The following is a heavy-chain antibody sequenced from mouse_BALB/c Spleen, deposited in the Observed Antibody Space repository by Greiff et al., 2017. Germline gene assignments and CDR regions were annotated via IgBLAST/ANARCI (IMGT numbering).Heavy chain of an antibody. CDR2: INPSNGGT. V-gene: IGHV1S81*02. CDR1: GYTFTSYY. J-gene: IGHJ4*01. D-gene: IGHD2-4*01. CDR3: TRGITTGYYAMDY. Sequence: VQLQQPGAELVKPGASVKLSCKASGYTFTSYYMYWVKQRPGQGLEWIGGINPSNGGTNFNEKFKSKATLTVDKSSSTAYMQLSSLTSEDSAVYYCTRGITTGYYAMDYWGQGTSVTVSS.